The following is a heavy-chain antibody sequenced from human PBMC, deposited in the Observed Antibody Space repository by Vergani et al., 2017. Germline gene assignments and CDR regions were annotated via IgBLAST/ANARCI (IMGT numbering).Heavy chain of an antibody. CDR3: ARHLRQLARNDVFDI. CDR2: IYDSRNN. V-gene: IGHV4-39*01. CDR1: GMSISNNNYY. Sequence: QLQLQESGPRLVKPSETLSLPCSLSGMSISNNNYYLGWIRQPPGKGLEWIGSIYDSRNNNYSPSLKSRVSISVDTSKNQFSLNLTSVTAADTAVYYCARHLRQLARNDVFDIWGHGTLVTVSS. J-gene: IGHJ3*02. D-gene: IGHD6-6*01.